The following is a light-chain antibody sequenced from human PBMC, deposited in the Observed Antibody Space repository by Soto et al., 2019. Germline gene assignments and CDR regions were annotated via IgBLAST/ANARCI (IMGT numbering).Light chain of an antibody. CDR2: EVS. CDR1: SSDVGGYNY. Sequence: QSALTHPPSASGSPGHAVTISCTGTSSDVGGYNYVSWYQQHPGKAPKLMIYEVSKRPSGVPDRFSGSKSGNTASLTVSGLQAEDEADYYCSSYAGSNNFVFGTGTKVTXL. V-gene: IGLV2-8*01. CDR3: SSYAGSNNFV. J-gene: IGLJ1*01.